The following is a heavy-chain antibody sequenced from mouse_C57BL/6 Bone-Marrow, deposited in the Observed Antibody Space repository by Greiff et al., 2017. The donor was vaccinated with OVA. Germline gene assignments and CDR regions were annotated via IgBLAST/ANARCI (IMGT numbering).Heavy chain of an antibody. CDR2: ISYDGSN. CDR1: GYSITSGYY. V-gene: IGHV3-6*01. J-gene: IGHJ3*01. Sequence: ESGPGLVKPSQSLSLTCSVTGYSITSGYYWNWIRQFPGNKLEWMGYISYDGSNNYNPSLKNPISITRDTSKNQFFLKLNSVTTEDTATYYCARHYGSSYPSWFAYWGQGTLVTVSA. CDR3: ARHYGSSYPSWFAY. D-gene: IGHD1-1*01.